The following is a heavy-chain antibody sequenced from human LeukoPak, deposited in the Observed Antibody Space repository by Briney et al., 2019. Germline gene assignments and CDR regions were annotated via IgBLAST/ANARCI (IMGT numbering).Heavy chain of an antibody. V-gene: IGHV4-61*08. CDR2: IYYSGST. CDR3: ARGCSAGTPHNWFDP. Sequence: SETLSLTCTVSGDSISSGGYYWSWIRQPPGKGLEWIGYIYYSGSTNYNPSLKSRVTISVDTSKNQFSLKLSSVTAADTAVYYCARGCSAGTPHNWFDPWGQGTLVTVSS. CDR1: GDSISSGGYY. J-gene: IGHJ5*02. D-gene: IGHD6-13*01.